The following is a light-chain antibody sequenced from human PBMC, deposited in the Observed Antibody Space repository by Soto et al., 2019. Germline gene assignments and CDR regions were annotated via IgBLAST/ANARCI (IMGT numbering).Light chain of an antibody. Sequence: EIVLTQSPGTLSLSPGEGATLSCRASQIVSTNFFAWYQQKPGQAPRLLIYGASTRATGIPDRFSGSGSGTDFTLTISRLEPEDFAVYYCQQYGRTSWTFGQGTKVDIK. CDR3: QQYGRTSWT. J-gene: IGKJ1*01. CDR2: GAS. CDR1: QIVSTNF. V-gene: IGKV3-20*01.